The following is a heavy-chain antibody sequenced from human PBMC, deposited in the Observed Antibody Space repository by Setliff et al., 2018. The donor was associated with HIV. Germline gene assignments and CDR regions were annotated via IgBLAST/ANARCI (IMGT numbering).Heavy chain of an antibody. J-gene: IGHJ4*02. CDR2: LYYSGST. D-gene: IGHD3-3*01. V-gene: IGHV4-38-2*01. CDR3: ASALYYNFRSAYYVTPYYFDY. CDR1: GYSISSGFY. Sequence: SETLSLTCAVSGYSISSGFYWGWIRQPPGKGLEWIGSLYYSGSTYYNPSLKSRVTISVDTSKNQFSLKLSSVTAADTAVYYCASALYYNFRSAYYVTPYYFDYWGQGTLVTVSS.